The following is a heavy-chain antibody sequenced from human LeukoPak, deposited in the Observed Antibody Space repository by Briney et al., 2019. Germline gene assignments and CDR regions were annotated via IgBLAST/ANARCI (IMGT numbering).Heavy chain of an antibody. CDR3: TRGQSYCGADCYSD. Sequence: GGSLRLSCAASGFTFSSYAMSWVRQAPGKGLEWVSAISGSGGSTYYADSVKGRFTISRDNSKNTVFLQMNSLRVEDTALYYCTRGQSYCGADCYSDWGQGTLVTVSS. D-gene: IGHD2-21*02. V-gene: IGHV3-23*01. CDR2: ISGSGGST. J-gene: IGHJ4*02. CDR1: GFTFSSYA.